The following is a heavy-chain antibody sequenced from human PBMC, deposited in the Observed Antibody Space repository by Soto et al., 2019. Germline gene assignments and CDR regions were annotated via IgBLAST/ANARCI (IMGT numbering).Heavy chain of an antibody. Sequence: GGSLRLSCAASGFTFSSYAMSWVRQAPGKGLEWVSAISGSGGSTYYADSVKGRFTISRDNSKNTLYLQMNSLRAEDTAVYYCAKFVTIFGVVPDAFDIWGQGTMVTVSS. D-gene: IGHD3-3*01. CDR3: AKFVTIFGVVPDAFDI. J-gene: IGHJ3*02. CDR1: GFTFSSYA. CDR2: ISGSGGST. V-gene: IGHV3-23*01.